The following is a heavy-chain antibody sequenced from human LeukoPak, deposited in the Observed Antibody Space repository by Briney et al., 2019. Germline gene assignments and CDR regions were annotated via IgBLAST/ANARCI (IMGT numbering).Heavy chain of an antibody. CDR2: IYPGDSDT. Sequence: GESLKISCKASGYSFTDYWIGWVRQMPGKGLEWMGTIYPGDSDTRYSPSFRGQVTISADKSISTAYLQWSSLKASDTAMYYCARHVHGIVPHQGDAFDIWGQGTMVTVSS. J-gene: IGHJ3*02. V-gene: IGHV5-51*01. CDR1: GYSFTDYW. D-gene: IGHD2-8*01. CDR3: ARHVHGIVPHQGDAFDI.